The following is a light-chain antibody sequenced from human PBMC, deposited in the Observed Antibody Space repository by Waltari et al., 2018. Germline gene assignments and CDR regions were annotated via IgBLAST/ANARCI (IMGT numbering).Light chain of an antibody. V-gene: IGKV3-15*01. CDR3: QQYNTWPRS. J-gene: IGKJ2*03. Sequence: EIVMTQSPATLSVSPGESAALSCRASQLVSTNLAWYQQKPGQAPRLLIYAASTRASGIPARFRGSGSGTVFTLTISSLQSEDFAVYYCQQYNTWPRSFGQGTRLDLK. CDR1: QLVSTN. CDR2: AAS.